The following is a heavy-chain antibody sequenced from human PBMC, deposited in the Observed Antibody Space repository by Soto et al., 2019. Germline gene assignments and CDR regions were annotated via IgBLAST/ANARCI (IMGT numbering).Heavy chain of an antibody. D-gene: IGHD6-6*01. CDR3: ARQAYDSSSAFAY. J-gene: IGHJ4*02. V-gene: IGHV4-59*08. CDR2: IYNSGST. CDR1: GGSISSNY. Sequence: QVQLQESGPGLVKPSETLSLTCTVSGGSISSNYWSWIRQPPGKGLEWIGYIYNSGSTNYNPSLTGRVTISAETSTRAFSLTLNAVPAADTAVYSCARQAYDSSSAFAYWGQCTLLTVSS.